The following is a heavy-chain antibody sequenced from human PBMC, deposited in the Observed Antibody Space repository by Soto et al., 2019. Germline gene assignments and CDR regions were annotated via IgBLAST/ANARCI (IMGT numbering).Heavy chain of an antibody. Sequence: QVQLVQSGAEVKKPGSSVKVSCKASGGTFSSYAISWVRQAPGQGLEWMGGIIPIFGTANYARKFQGRVTITADESTSTAYMELSSLRSEDTAVYYCARAVGYSGSYPTVFDYWGQGTLVTVSS. J-gene: IGHJ4*02. D-gene: IGHD1-26*01. CDR3: ARAVGYSGSYPTVFDY. CDR1: GGTFSSYA. CDR2: IIPIFGTA. V-gene: IGHV1-69*01.